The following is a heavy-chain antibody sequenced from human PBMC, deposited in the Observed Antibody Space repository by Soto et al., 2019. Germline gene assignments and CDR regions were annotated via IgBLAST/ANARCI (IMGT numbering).Heavy chain of an antibody. Sequence: SETLSLTCAVYGGSFSGYYWSWICQPPGKGLEWIGEINHSGSTNYNPSLKSRVTISVDTSKNQFSLKLSSVTAADTAVYYCARGVVEYSSSSNLFDYWGQGTLVTVSS. D-gene: IGHD6-6*01. CDR1: GGSFSGYY. CDR2: INHSGST. J-gene: IGHJ4*02. CDR3: ARGVVEYSSSSNLFDY. V-gene: IGHV4-34*01.